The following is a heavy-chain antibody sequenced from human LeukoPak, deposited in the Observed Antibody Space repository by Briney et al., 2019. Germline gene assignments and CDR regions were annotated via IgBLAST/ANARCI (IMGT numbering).Heavy chain of an antibody. J-gene: IGHJ4*02. D-gene: IGHD2-2*01. CDR2: IKTDGSEK. V-gene: IGHV3-7*01. Sequence: QSGGSLRLSCEGSGFTFSDYWMGWVRQAPGKGLQWVANIKTDGSEKYYVDSVKGRFTISRDNAKNSLYLQMNSLRAEDTAVYYCARDSQLLTDYWGQGTLVTVSS. CDR1: GFTFSDYW. CDR3: ARDSQLLTDY.